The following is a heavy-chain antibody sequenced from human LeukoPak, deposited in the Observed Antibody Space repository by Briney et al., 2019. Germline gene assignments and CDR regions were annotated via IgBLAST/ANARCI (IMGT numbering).Heavy chain of an antibody. V-gene: IGHV4-34*01. CDR1: GGSFSGYY. Sequence: PSETLSLTCAVYGGSFSGYYWSWIRQPPGKGLEWIGEINHSGSTNYNPSLKSRVTISVDTSKNQFSLKLSPVTAADTAVYYCARAYNWNYANYYYYMDVWGKGTTVTVSS. CDR3: ARAYNWNYANYYYYMDV. D-gene: IGHD1-7*01. CDR2: INHSGST. J-gene: IGHJ6*03.